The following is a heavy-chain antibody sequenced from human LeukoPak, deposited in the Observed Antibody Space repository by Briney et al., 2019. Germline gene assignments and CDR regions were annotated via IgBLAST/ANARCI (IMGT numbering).Heavy chain of an antibody. Sequence: PGGSLRLSCAASGFTFSGYSMNWVRQAPGKGLEWLSYISSSSNAIHYADSVKGRFTISRDNAQRSLYLQMNSLRDEDTAVYYCARDGRGYYDSSAYSLDYWGQGTLVTVSS. D-gene: IGHD3-22*01. CDR2: ISSSSNAI. CDR3: ARDGRGYYDSSAYSLDY. J-gene: IGHJ4*02. CDR1: GFTFSGYS. V-gene: IGHV3-48*02.